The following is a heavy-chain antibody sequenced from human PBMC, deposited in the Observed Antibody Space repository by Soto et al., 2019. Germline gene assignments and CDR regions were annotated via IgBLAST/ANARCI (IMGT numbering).Heavy chain of an antibody. CDR1: GYTFTSYG. Sequence: ASVKVSCKASGYTFTSYGISWVRQAPGQGLEWMGWISAYNGNTNYAQKLQGRVTMTTDTSTSTAYMELRSLRSDDTAVYYCARDPGTGTTGDWFDHWGQGTLVTVSS. V-gene: IGHV1-18*01. J-gene: IGHJ5*02. D-gene: IGHD1-7*01. CDR3: ARDPGTGTTGDWFDH. CDR2: ISAYNGNT.